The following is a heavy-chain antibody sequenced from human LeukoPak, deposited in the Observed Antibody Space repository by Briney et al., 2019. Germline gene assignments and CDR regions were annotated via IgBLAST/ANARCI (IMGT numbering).Heavy chain of an antibody. CDR3: ARVKYYGSGSYRVSRGADMNWFDP. Sequence: PGGSLGLSCADSGFTFSNYNMNWVRQAPGKGLEWVSYISSSGSTIYYADSVKGRFTISRDNAKNSLYLQMNSLRAEDTAVYYCARVKYYGSGSYRVSRGADMNWFDPWGQGTLVTVSS. CDR2: ISSSGSTI. CDR1: GFTFSNYN. J-gene: IGHJ5*02. D-gene: IGHD3-10*01. V-gene: IGHV3-48*04.